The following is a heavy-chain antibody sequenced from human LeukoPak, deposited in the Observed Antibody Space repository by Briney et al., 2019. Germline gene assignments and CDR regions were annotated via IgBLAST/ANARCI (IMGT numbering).Heavy chain of an antibody. D-gene: IGHD3-10*01. J-gene: IGHJ6*03. Sequence: HSETLSLTCSVYGGSFSDKHWSWIRQTPGKGLEWIGEVDHSGRTDYSPSLMSRVTISVDTSKNQFSLKLSSVTAADTAVEYCASVLRGVIGNYYYYYVDVWGKGTTVIVSS. CDR3: ASVLRGVIGNYYYYYVDV. CDR1: GGSFSDKH. V-gene: IGHV4-34*01. CDR2: VDHSGRT.